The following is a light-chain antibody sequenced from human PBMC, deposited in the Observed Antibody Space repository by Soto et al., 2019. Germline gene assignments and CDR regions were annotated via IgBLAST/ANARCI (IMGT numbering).Light chain of an antibody. J-gene: IGKJ5*01. CDR3: QQYYNWPLT. Sequence: EIVMTQSPATLSVSPGESATLSCRASQSVSSNLAWYQQKHGQAPRLLIYGASTSATNIPVRFSGSGSGTEITLTISSLQSEDFAVYYCQQYYNWPLTFGQGTRLEIK. CDR1: QSVSSN. V-gene: IGKV3-15*01. CDR2: GAS.